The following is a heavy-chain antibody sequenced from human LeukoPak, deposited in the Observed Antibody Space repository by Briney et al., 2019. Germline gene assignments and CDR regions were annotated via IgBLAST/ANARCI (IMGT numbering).Heavy chain of an antibody. CDR1: GFTFSSYS. Sequence: KPGGSLRLSCAASGFTFSSYSMNWVRQAPGKGLEWVSSISSSSSYIYYADSVRGRFTISRDNAKNSLYLQMNSLRAEDTAVYYCAGAQRYDYVWGSYPLRWGQGTLVTVSS. CDR2: ISSSSSYI. CDR3: AGAQRYDYVWGSYPLR. D-gene: IGHD3-16*02. J-gene: IGHJ4*02. V-gene: IGHV3-21*01.